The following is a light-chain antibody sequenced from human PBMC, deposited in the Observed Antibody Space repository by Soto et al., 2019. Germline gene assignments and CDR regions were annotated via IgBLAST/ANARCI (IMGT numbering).Light chain of an antibody. CDR2: EVS. J-gene: IGLJ3*02. CDR3: SSFTDSDTWV. Sequence: QSALTQPASVSGSPGQSITISCTGSSSDIGGYNYVSWYQQYPGKAPKLIIYEVSNRPSGISNRFSASKSGNMASLTISGLQAEDETDYYCSSFTDSDTWVFGGGTKVTVL. CDR1: SSDIGGYNY. V-gene: IGLV2-14*01.